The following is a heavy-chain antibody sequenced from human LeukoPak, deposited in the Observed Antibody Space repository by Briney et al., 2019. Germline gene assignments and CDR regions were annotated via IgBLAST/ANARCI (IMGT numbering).Heavy chain of an antibody. CDR1: GGSVSSYY. CDR2: VYYSGST. D-gene: IGHD5-24*01. J-gene: IGHJ6*02. Sequence: SETLSLTCTVSGGSVSSYYWGWIRQPPGKGLEWIGYVYYSGSTNYNPSLKSRVTISVDTSKNQFSLKLSSVTAADTAVYYCARGRPSADYYYYGMDVWGQGTTVTVSS. CDR3: ARGRPSADYYYYGMDV. V-gene: IGHV4-59*02.